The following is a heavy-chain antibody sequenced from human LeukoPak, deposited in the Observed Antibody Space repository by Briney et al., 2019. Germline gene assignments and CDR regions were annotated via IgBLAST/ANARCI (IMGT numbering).Heavy chain of an antibody. CDR1: GFILSRYE. V-gene: IGHV3-48*03. CDR3: ARFGYSSGSDY. CDR2: ISSSGDTR. J-gene: IGHJ4*02. D-gene: IGHD6-19*01. Sequence: GGSLRLSCAASGFILSRYEMNWVRQAPGKGRGWVSYISSSGDTRYHADSVRGRFTISRDNAKNSLYLQMSSLRAEDTAVYYCARFGYSSGSDYWGQGTLVTVSS.